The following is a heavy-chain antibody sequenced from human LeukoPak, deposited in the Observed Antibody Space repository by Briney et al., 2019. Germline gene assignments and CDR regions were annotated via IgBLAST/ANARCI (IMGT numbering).Heavy chain of an antibody. V-gene: IGHV3-23*01. Sequence: GGSLRLSCAASGFTFSSYAMSWVRQAPGKGLEWVSAISGSGGSTYYADSVKGRFTISRDNSKNTLYLQMNSLRAEDTAVYYCARGTGYSSGWYYYYWGQGTLVTVSS. CDR3: ARGTGYSSGWYYYY. D-gene: IGHD6-19*01. CDR2: ISGSGGST. J-gene: IGHJ4*02. CDR1: GFTFSSYA.